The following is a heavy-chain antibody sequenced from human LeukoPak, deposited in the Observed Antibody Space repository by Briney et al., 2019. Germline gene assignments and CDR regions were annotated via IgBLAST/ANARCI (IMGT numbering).Heavy chain of an antibody. J-gene: IGHJ4*02. V-gene: IGHV4-59*08. CDR1: GDSISTYY. Sequence: PSETLSLTCTVSGDSISTYYWSWIRQPPGKGLEWIGYIHYSESTNYNPSLRSRVTISVDTSKNQFSLKLSSATAADTAVYFCARRAINSVMFDYWGQGTLVTVSS. D-gene: IGHD3-16*01. CDR2: IHYSEST. CDR3: ARRAINSVMFDY.